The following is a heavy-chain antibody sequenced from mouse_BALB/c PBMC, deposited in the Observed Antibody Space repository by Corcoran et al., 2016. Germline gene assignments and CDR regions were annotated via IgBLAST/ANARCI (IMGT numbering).Heavy chain of an antibody. Sequence: QIQLVQSGPELKNPGETVKISCKASGYTFTNYGMNWVKQAPGKGLKWMGWINTYTGEPTYADDFKGRFAFSLETSASTAYLQINNLKNEDMATYFCARDGNYGAWFAYWGQGTLVTVSA. D-gene: IGHD2-1*01. CDR2: INTYTGEP. V-gene: IGHV9-1*02. CDR1: GYTFTNYG. CDR3: ARDGNYGAWFAY. J-gene: IGHJ3*01.